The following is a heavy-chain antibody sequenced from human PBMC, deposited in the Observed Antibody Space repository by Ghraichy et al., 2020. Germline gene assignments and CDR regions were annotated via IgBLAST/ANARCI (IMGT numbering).Heavy chain of an antibody. V-gene: IGHV3-53*01. CDR1: GFTVSSNY. CDR2: IYSGGST. CDR3: AREGYCSSTSCYNAAFDI. D-gene: IGHD2-2*02. J-gene: IGHJ3*02. Sequence: GGSLRLSCAASGFTVSSNYMSWVRQAPGKGLEWVSLIYSGGSTYYADSVKGRFTISRDNSKNTLYLQMNSLRAEDTAAYYCAREGYCSSTSCYNAAFDIWGPGTMVTVSS.